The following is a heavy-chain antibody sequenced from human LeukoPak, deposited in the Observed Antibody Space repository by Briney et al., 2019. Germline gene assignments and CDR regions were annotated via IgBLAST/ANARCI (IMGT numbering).Heavy chain of an antibody. D-gene: IGHD5-24*01. V-gene: IGHV1-69*05. CDR2: IIPIFGTA. CDR1: GDTFSSYA. CDR3: ARDRIRGGYKEFDY. J-gene: IGHJ4*02. Sequence: GASVKVSCKASGDTFSSYAIRWVRQAPGQGLEWMGGIIPIFGTANYAQKFQGRVTITTDESTSTAYMELSSLRSEDTAVYYCARDRIRGGYKEFDYWGQGTLVTVSS.